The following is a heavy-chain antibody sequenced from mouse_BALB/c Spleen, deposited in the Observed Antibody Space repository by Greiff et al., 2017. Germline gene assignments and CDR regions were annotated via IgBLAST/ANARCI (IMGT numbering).Heavy chain of an antibody. V-gene: IGHV1-63*02. CDR1: GYTFTNYW. Sequence: VQLQQSGAELVRPGTSVKISCKASGYTFTNYWLGWVKQRPGHGLEWIGDIYPGGGYTNYNEKFKGKATLTADTSSSTAYMQLSSLTSEDSAVYFCASGYGSSSFDYWGQGTTLTVSS. J-gene: IGHJ2*01. D-gene: IGHD1-1*01. CDR3: ASGYGSSSFDY. CDR2: IYPGGGYT.